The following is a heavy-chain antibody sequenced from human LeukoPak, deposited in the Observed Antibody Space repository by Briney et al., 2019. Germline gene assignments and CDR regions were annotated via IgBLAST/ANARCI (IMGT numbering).Heavy chain of an antibody. CDR2: IYSGGST. Sequence: GGSLRLSCAASGFTVSSNYMSWVRQAPGKGLEWVSVIYSGGSTYYADSVKGRFTISRDNSKNTLYLQMNSLRAEDTAVYYCAREGYYDSSGYYSGDYWGQGTLVTVSS. D-gene: IGHD3-22*01. J-gene: IGHJ4*02. CDR1: GFTVSSNY. V-gene: IGHV3-53*01. CDR3: AREGYYDSSGYYSGDY.